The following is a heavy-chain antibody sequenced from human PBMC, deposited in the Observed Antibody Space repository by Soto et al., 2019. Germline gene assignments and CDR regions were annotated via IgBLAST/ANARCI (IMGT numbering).Heavy chain of an antibody. CDR2: IYYSGST. Sequence: PSETLSLTCTVSGGSISSGDYYWSWIRQPPGKGLEWIGYIYYSGSTNYNPSLKSRVTISVDTSKNQFSLKLSSVTAADTAVYYCASINGDYGPSPHPYFDYWGQGTLVTVSS. V-gene: IGHV4-61*08. CDR3: ASINGDYGPSPHPYFDY. CDR1: GGSISSGDYY. D-gene: IGHD4-17*01. J-gene: IGHJ4*02.